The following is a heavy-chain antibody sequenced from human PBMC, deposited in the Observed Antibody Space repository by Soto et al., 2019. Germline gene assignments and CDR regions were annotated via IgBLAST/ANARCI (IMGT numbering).Heavy chain of an antibody. Sequence: PSETLSLTCTVSGGSIISGGYYWSWIRQHPGKGLEWIGYIYYSGSTYYNPSLKSRVTISVDTSKNQFSLKLSSVTAADTAVYYCARGELRFWFDPWGQGTLVTVSS. V-gene: IGHV4-31*03. J-gene: IGHJ5*02. D-gene: IGHD1-26*01. CDR1: GGSIISGGYY. CDR2: IYYSGST. CDR3: ARGELRFWFDP.